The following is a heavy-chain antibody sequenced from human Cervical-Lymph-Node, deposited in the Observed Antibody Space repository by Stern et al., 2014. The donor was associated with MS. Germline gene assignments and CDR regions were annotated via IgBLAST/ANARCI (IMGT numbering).Heavy chain of an antibody. J-gene: IGHJ4*02. Sequence: VQLVQSGGGVVQPGRSLRLSCAASGFTFSYYGIHWVRQAPGKGLEWVTTIYYDGSNKYYADSVKGRFTISRDNSRNTVYLQMNSLRAEDTAVYYCAREANESSYYGPLDYWGQGTLVTVSS. V-gene: IGHV3-33*01. CDR1: GFTFSYYG. CDR2: IYYDGSNK. CDR3: AREANESSYYGPLDY. D-gene: IGHD1-26*01.